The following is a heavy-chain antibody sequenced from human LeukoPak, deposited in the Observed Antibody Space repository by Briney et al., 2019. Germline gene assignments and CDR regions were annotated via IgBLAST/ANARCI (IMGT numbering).Heavy chain of an antibody. J-gene: IGHJ4*02. CDR2: INHSGST. CDR1: GVSISSGGYS. D-gene: IGHD2-2*01. CDR3: ARGQGQRYCSSTSCFQPDY. Sequence: SETLSLTCAVSGVSISSGGYSWSWIRQPPGKELEWIGEINHSGSTNYNPSLKSRVTISVDTSKNQFSLKLSSVTAADTAVYYCARGQGQRYCSSTSCFQPDYWGQGTLVTVSS. V-gene: IGHV4-30-2*01.